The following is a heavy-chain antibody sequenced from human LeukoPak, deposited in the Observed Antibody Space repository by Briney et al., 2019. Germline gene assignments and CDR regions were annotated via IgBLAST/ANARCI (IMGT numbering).Heavy chain of an antibody. CDR2: ISGSGGST. CDR3: AKTNYDYVWGNFDY. CDR1: GFTFSSYG. V-gene: IGHV3-23*01. J-gene: IGHJ4*02. D-gene: IGHD3-16*01. Sequence: GGSLRLSCAASGFTFSSYGMSWVRQAPGKGLEWVSAISGSGGSTYYADSVKGRSTISRDNSKNTLYLQMNSLRAEDTAVYYCAKTNYDYVWGNFDYWGQGTLVTVSS.